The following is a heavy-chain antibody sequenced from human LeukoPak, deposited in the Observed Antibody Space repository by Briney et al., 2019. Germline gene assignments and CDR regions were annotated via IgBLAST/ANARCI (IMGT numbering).Heavy chain of an antibody. Sequence: SETLSLTCAVSGVSISSGGYSWSWIRQPPGKGLEWIGYIYHSGSTYYNPSLKSRVTISVDRSKNQFSLKLSSVAAADTAVYYCASRSGYVYAEYFQHWGQGTLVTVSS. CDR2: IYHSGST. J-gene: IGHJ1*01. D-gene: IGHD5-12*01. CDR3: ASRSGYVYAEYFQH. V-gene: IGHV4-30-2*01. CDR1: GVSISSGGYS.